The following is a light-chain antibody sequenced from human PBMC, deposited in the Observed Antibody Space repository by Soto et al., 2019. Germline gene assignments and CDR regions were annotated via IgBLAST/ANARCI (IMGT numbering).Light chain of an antibody. Sequence: DIEMTQSPSTLSASVGERVTITCRASQSISSRLAWYQLKPGNAPKLLISDASSLERGVPSTFSGSGSGTEFTLTISTLQPDDFATYFCQQYTGYSRTFGQGTKVDIK. V-gene: IGKV1-5*01. CDR2: DAS. CDR1: QSISSR. J-gene: IGKJ1*01. CDR3: QQYTGYSRT.